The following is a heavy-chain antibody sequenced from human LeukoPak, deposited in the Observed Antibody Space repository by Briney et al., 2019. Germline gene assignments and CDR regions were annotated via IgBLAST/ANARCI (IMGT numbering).Heavy chain of an antibody. D-gene: IGHD6-19*01. CDR1: GFTFSNYA. CDR2: ISYDGSNR. Sequence: GRSLRLSCAASGFTFSNYAMYWVRLAPGKGLEWVAVISYDGSNRYYADSVKGRFTISRDNSKNTVYLQMNSLRAEDTAVYYCARSAVAGEYWYFDLWGRGTLVTVSS. CDR3: ARSAVAGEYWYFDL. V-gene: IGHV3-30*04. J-gene: IGHJ2*01.